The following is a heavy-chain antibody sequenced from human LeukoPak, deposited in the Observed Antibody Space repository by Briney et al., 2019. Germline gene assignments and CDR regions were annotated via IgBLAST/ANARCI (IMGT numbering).Heavy chain of an antibody. Sequence: SETLSLTCTVSGGSISSYYWSWIRQPAGKGLEWIGRIYTSGSTNYNPSLKSRVTMSVDTSKNQFSLKVSSVTAADTAVYYCARHSSGWYPTTFDYWGQGTPVTVSS. J-gene: IGHJ4*02. D-gene: IGHD6-19*01. CDR1: GGSISSYY. CDR2: IYTSGST. V-gene: IGHV4-4*07. CDR3: ARHSSGWYPTTFDY.